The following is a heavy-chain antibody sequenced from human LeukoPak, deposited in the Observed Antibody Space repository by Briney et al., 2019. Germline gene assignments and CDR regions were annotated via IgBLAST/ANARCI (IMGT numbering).Heavy chain of an antibody. CDR3: RGGLVRGVHYYMDV. D-gene: IGHD3-10*01. J-gene: IGHJ6*03. V-gene: IGHV3-49*04. CDR1: GFTFSNYW. CDR2: IRSKAYGGTT. Sequence: GGSLRLSCAASGFTFSNYWMSWVRQAPGKGLEWVGFIRSKAYGGTTEYAASVKGRFTISRDDSKSIAYLQMNSLKTEDTAVYYCRGGLVRGVHYYMDVWGKGTTVTISS.